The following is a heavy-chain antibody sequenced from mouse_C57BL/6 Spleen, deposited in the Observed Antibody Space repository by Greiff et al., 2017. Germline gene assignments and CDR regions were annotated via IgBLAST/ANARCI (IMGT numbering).Heavy chain of an antibody. CDR1: GYTFTSYW. Sequence: QVQLQQPGAELVMPGASVKLSCKASGYTFTSYWMHWVKQRPGQGLEWIGEIDPSDSYTNYNQKFKGKSTLTVDKSSSTAYMQLSSLTSEDSAVYYCARIRGQYYFDYWGQGTTLTVSS. CDR2: IDPSDSYT. V-gene: IGHV1-69*01. CDR3: ARIRGQYYFDY. J-gene: IGHJ2*01. D-gene: IGHD3-3*01.